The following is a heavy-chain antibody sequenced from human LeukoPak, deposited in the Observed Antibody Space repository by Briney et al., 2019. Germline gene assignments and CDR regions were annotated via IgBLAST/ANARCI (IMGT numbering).Heavy chain of an antibody. CDR3: ARDHVELPFLYYYYGMDV. D-gene: IGHD1-26*01. V-gene: IGHV3-30-3*01. J-gene: IGHJ6*02. CDR1: GFTFSSYA. CDR2: ISYDGSNK. Sequence: GGSLRLSCAASGFTFSSYAMHWVRQAPGKGPEWVAVISYDGSNKYYADSVKGRFTISRDNSKNTLYLQMNSLRAEDTAVYYCARDHVELPFLYYYYGMDVWGQGTTVTVSS.